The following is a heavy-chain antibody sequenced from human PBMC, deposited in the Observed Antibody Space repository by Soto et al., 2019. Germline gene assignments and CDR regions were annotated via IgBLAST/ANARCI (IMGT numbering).Heavy chain of an antibody. D-gene: IGHD3-22*01. CDR3: STRAYDTNGYYRFDP. J-gene: IGHJ5*01. V-gene: IGHV4-38-2*02. CDR1: GYSISSGFY. Sequence: PSETLSLTCSVSGYSISSGFYWDWIRQSPGKGLEWIGDINHSGRVNYSPSLKSRVTISLDTSKNQFSLTLSAVTAADTAMYYCSTRAYDTNGYYRFDPWGQGTLVTVSS. CDR2: INHSGRV.